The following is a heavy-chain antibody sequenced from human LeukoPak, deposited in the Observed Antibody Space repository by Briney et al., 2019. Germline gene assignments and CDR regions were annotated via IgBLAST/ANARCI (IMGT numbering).Heavy chain of an antibody. CDR1: GFTFSNYN. Sequence: GGSLRLSCAASGFTFSNYNLNWVRQAPGKGLEWVSYISSSSGTIYYADSVKGRFTISRDNAKNSLYLHMNSLRAEDMAVYYCARVPYCSSTSCQGAFDIWGQGTMVTVSS. CDR3: ARVPYCSSTSCQGAFDI. V-gene: IGHV3-48*04. J-gene: IGHJ3*02. CDR2: ISSSSGTI. D-gene: IGHD2-2*01.